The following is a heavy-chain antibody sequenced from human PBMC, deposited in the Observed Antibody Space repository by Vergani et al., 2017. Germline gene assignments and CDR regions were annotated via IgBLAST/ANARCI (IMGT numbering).Heavy chain of an antibody. J-gene: IGHJ6*03. CDR2: ISSSSSYI. V-gene: IGHV3-21*05. Sequence: EVQLVESGGGLVQPGGSLRLSCAASGFTFSSYSMNWVRQAPGKGLEWVSYISSSSSYIYYADSVKGRFTISRDNAKNSLYLQMNSLRDEDTAVYYCARDYIPAAKGVGMDVWGKGTTVTVSS. CDR3: ARDYIPAAKGVGMDV. D-gene: IGHD2-2*01. CDR1: GFTFSSYS.